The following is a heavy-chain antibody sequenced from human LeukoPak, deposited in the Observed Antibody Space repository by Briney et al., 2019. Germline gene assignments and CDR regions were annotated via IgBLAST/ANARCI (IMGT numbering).Heavy chain of an antibody. Sequence: GGSLRLSCTASGFTFGDYAMSWVRQAPGKGLGWVGFIRSKAYGGTTEYAASVKGRFTISRDDSKSIAYLQMNSLKTEDTAVYYCTRETGSRYYDSPYFDYWGQGTLVTVSS. CDR1: GFTFGDYA. CDR2: IRSKAYGGTT. V-gene: IGHV3-49*04. D-gene: IGHD3-22*01. J-gene: IGHJ4*02. CDR3: TRETGSRYYDSPYFDY.